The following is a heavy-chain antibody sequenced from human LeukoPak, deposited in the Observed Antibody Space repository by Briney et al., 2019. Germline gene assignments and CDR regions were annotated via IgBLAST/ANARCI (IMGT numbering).Heavy chain of an antibody. V-gene: IGHV3-7*01. Sequence: GGSLRLSCAASGFTFSSYWMSWVRQAPGKGLEWVANIKQDGSEKYYVDSVKGRFTTSRDNAKNSLYLQVNSLRAEDTAVYYCARVKRGNYYYYYYMDVWGKGTTVTVSS. J-gene: IGHJ6*03. CDR3: ARVKRGNYYYYYYMDV. D-gene: IGHD1-1*01. CDR2: IKQDGSEK. CDR1: GFTFSSYW.